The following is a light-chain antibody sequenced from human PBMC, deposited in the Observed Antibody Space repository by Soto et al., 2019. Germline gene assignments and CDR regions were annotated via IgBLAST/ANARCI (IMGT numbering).Light chain of an antibody. J-gene: IGLJ1*01. CDR2: SNS. CDR1: SSNIGSST. V-gene: IGLV1-44*01. CDR3: LVWVDSLKGYV. Sequence: SVLTQPPSASGTPGQRVTISCSGSSSNIGSSTVNWYQHLPGTAPKLLIYSNSQRPSGVPDRFSGSKSGTSASLAISGLQSDDEADYYCLVWVDSLKGYVFGTGTKVTVL.